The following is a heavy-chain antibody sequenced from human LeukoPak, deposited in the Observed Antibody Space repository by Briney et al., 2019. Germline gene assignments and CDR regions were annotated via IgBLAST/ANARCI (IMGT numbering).Heavy chain of an antibody. CDR3: AREDYDILTGYYKVGFDY. CDR2: IYTSGST. CDR1: GGSISSYY. V-gene: IGHV4-4*07. J-gene: IGHJ4*02. D-gene: IGHD3-9*01. Sequence: KPSETLSLTCTVSGGSISSYYWSWIRQPAGKGLEWTGRIYTSGSTNYNPSLKSRVTMSVDTSKNQFSLKLSSVTAADTAVYYCAREDYDILTGYYKVGFDYWGQGTLVTVSS.